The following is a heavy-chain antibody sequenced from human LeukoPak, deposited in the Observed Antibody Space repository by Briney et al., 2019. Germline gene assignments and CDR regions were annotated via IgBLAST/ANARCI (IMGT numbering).Heavy chain of an antibody. CDR1: GGSISSYY. J-gene: IGHJ4*02. CDR3: GRYDSSGYSHFDY. D-gene: IGHD3-22*01. Sequence: SETLSLTCTVSGGSISSYYRSWIRQPAGKGLEWIGRIYTSGSTNYNPTLKSRVTISVDTSKNQFSLKLSSVTAADTAMYYCGRYDSSGYSHFDYWGQGSLVTVSS. V-gene: IGHV4-4*07. CDR2: IYTSGST.